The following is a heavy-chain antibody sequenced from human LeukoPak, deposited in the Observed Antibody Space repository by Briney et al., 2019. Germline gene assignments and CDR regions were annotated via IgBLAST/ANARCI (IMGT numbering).Heavy chain of an antibody. V-gene: IGHV4-59*08. J-gene: IGHJ3*01. CDR3: ARNLPSGAFDL. Sequence: SETLSLTCTVSGGSISSYYWSWIRQPPGKGLEWIGYIYYSGSTNYNPSLKSRVTISVDTSKNQFSLKLSSVTAADTAVYYCARNLPSGAFDLWAQGTMVTVSS. CDR2: IYYSGST. CDR1: GGSISSYY.